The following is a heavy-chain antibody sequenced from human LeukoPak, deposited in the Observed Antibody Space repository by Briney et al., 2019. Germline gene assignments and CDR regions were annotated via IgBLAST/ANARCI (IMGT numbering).Heavy chain of an antibody. Sequence: SVKVSCKASGGTFSNYAISWVRQAPGQGLEWMGRNIPIFGTANYAQRFQGRVTIIADQSTSTVYMELSNLKSEDTAVYYCERDTPGMGYYDTSAYHNNYLDPWGQGTLVTVSS. D-gene: IGHD3-22*01. V-gene: IGHV1-69*13. J-gene: IGHJ5*02. CDR2: NIPIFGTA. CDR3: ERDTPGMGYYDTSAYHNNYLDP. CDR1: GGTFSNYA.